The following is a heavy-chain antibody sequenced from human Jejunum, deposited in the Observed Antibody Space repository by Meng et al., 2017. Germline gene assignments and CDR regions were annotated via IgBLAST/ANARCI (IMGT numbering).Heavy chain of an antibody. D-gene: IGHD1-26*01. Sequence: ASVKVSCKASGYTLTTYHMHWVRQAPGQGLEWMGIINPKVGSTTYAQKFQGRVTMTRDTSTSTVYMELSSLRSDDTAVYYCARRRVGDYYYGMDVWGQGTMVTVSS. J-gene: IGHJ6*02. CDR1: GYTLTTYH. V-gene: IGHV1-46*01. CDR2: INPKVGST. CDR3: ARRRVGDYYYGMDV.